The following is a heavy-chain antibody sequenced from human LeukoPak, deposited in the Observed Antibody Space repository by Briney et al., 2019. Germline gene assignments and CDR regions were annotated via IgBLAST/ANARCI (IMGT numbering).Heavy chain of an antibody. D-gene: IGHD1-14*01. CDR3: ASAHGHRPFYYYMDV. V-gene: IGHV1-69*13. J-gene: IGHJ6*03. CDR2: IIPIFGTA. CDR1: GGTFSSYA. Sequence: SVKVSCKASGGTFSSYAISWVRQAPGQGLEWMGGIIPIFGTANYAQKFQGRVTITADESTSTAYMELSSLRSEDTAVYYCASAHGHRPFYYYMDVWGKGTTVTVSS.